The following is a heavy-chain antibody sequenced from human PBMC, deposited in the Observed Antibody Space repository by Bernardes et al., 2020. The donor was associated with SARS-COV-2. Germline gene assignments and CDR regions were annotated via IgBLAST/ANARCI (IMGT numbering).Heavy chain of an antibody. D-gene: IGHD2-2*01. CDR2: IYYSGST. Sequence: SEPLSLTCTVSGGSISSSSYYWGWIRQPPGKGLEWIGSIYYSGSTYYNPSLKSRVTISVDTSKNQFSLKLSSVTAADTAVYYCPLWGYCSSTSCYHPLDYWGQGTLVTVSS. CDR3: PLWGYCSSTSCYHPLDY. V-gene: IGHV4-39*01. CDR1: GGSISSSSYY. J-gene: IGHJ4*02.